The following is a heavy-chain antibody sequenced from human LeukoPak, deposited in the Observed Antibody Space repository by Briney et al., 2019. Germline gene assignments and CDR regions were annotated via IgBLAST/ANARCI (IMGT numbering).Heavy chain of an antibody. CDR2: IRQDGGEK. J-gene: IGHJ6*02. Sequence: PGGSLRLSCAASGFSFSSYWMSWVRQAPGKGLEWVANIRQDGGEKFYMGSVKGRFTISRDNSKNTLYLQMNSLRVEDTAVYYCARVGVGIAYYYGMDVWGQGTTVTVSS. D-gene: IGHD2-21*01. V-gene: IGHV3-7*01. CDR3: ARVGVGIAYYYGMDV. CDR1: GFSFSSYW.